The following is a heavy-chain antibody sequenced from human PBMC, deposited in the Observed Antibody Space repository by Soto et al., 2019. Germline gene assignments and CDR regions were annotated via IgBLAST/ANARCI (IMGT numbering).Heavy chain of an antibody. J-gene: IGHJ6*02. CDR2: IIPIFGTA. Sequence: QVQLVQSGAEVKKPGSSVKVSCKASGGTFSSYAISWVRQAPGQGLEWMGGIIPIFGTANYAQKFQGRVTIPAEESRRTAYRGLGSLRSEDTAVYYCARVAIEDSSSWSPMDVWGQGTTVTVSS. V-gene: IGHV1-69*01. CDR1: GGTFSSYA. CDR3: ARVAIEDSSSWSPMDV. D-gene: IGHD6-13*01.